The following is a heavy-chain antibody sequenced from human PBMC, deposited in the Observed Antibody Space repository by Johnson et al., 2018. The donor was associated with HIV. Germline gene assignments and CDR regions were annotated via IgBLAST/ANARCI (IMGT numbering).Heavy chain of an antibody. J-gene: IGHJ3*02. CDR1: GITVSSNY. D-gene: IGHD4-17*01. V-gene: IGHV3-66*01. CDR3: ARMTTTVSHHDAFDI. Sequence: VQLVESGGGLVQPGGSLRLSCAASGITVSSNYMSWVRQAPGKGLEWVSVIYSGDTTYYADSVKGRFTISRDNSKNTLYLQMNSLRAEDTAVYYCARMTTTVSHHDAFDIWGQGTMVTVSS. CDR2: IYSGDTT.